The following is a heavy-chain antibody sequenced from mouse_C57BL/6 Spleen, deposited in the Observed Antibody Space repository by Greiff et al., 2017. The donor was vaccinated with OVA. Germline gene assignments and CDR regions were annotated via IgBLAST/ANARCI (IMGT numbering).Heavy chain of an antibody. V-gene: IGHV1-74*01. D-gene: IGHD2-5*01. CDR3: AMESNYVRYFDV. CDR2: IHPSDSDT. CDR1: GYTFTSYW. Sequence: VQLKQPGAELVKPGASVKVSCKASGYTFTSYWMHWVKQRPGQGLEWIGRIHPSDSDTNYNQKFKGKATLTVDKSSSTAYMQLSSLTSEDSAVYYCAMESNYVRYFDVWGTGTTVTVSS. J-gene: IGHJ1*03.